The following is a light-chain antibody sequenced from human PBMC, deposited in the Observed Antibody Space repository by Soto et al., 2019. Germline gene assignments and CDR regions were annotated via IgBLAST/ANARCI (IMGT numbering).Light chain of an antibody. J-gene: IGKJ5*01. V-gene: IGKV1-39*01. CDR2: AAS. CDR1: ESITSY. Sequence: DIHMPQSLSSRSASVQAIHILTYRASESITSYLNSYQQEPWKASKLLTCAASSLPSGAPSRIRCSGSGTDFNLTISPLQPEDFATYYCQKSYGFGQGTRLEV. CDR3: QKSYG.